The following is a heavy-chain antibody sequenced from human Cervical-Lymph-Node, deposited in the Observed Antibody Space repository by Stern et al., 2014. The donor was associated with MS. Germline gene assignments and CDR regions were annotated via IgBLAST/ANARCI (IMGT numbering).Heavy chain of an antibody. CDR1: GFTFRSYA. Sequence: EVQLVESGGGLVQPGGSLRLSCAASGFTFRSYAMSWVRQAPGKGLEWVSAISGSGCNTYYADSVKGRFTISRDNSKNTLYLQMNRLRAEDTAVYYCAKDLGYCSSTTCYLASWGQGTLVTVSS. CDR2: ISGSGCNT. J-gene: IGHJ5*02. V-gene: IGHV3-23*04. CDR3: AKDLGYCSSTTCYLAS. D-gene: IGHD2-2*01.